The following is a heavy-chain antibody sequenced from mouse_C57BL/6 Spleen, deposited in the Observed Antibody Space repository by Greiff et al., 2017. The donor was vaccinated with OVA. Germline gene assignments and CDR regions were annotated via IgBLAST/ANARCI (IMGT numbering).Heavy chain of an antibody. Sequence: EVKVEESGGGLVKPGGSLKLSCAASGFTFSDYGMHWVRQAPEKGLEWVAYISSGSSTIYYADTVKGRFTISRDNAKNTLFLQMTSLRSEDTAMYYCARAWDDAYWGQGTLVTVSA. CDR1: GFTFSDYG. V-gene: IGHV5-17*01. CDR2: ISSGSSTI. D-gene: IGHD4-1*01. CDR3: ARAWDDAY. J-gene: IGHJ3*01.